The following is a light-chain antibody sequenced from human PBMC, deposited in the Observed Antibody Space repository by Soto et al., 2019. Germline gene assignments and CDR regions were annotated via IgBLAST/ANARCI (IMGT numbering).Light chain of an antibody. J-gene: IGKJ4*01. CDR2: WAS. CDR1: QSVLYSSNNKNY. CDR3: QQDYSTPLT. V-gene: IGKV4-1*01. Sequence: DSVMTQSQDSLGVSLGGSAAINWKCIQSVLYSSNNKNYLAWYQQKPGQPPKLLIYWASTRESGVPDRFSGSGSGTDFTLTISSLQAEDVAVYYCQQDYSTPLTFGGGTKVDIK.